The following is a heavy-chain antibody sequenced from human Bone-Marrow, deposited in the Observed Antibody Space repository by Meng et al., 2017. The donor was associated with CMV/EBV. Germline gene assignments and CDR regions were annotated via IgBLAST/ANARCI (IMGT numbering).Heavy chain of an antibody. CDR3: ARVDSSGYWASADY. CDR2: IHPQRGYT. J-gene: IGHJ4*02. D-gene: IGHD3-22*01. Sequence: ASVKVSCKASGYTFTAHFFHWVRQAPGQGLEWMGWIHPQRGYTNYAQQFQGRLTLTSDTSINTGYMELTSLRSEDTAVYYCARVDSSGYWASADYWGQGTLDTVSS. CDR1: GYTFTAHF. V-gene: IGHV1-2*02.